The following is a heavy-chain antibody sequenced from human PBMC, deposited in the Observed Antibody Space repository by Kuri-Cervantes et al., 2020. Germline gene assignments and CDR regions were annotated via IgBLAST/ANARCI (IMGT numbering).Heavy chain of an antibody. V-gene: IGHV4-30-4*02. CDR3: ARVGGEGTLLSWFDP. Sequence: SETLSLTCTVSGGSISSGDYYWSWIRQPPGKGLEWIGYIYYSGSTYYNPSLKSRVTISVDTSKNQFSLKLSSVTAADTAVYYCARVGGEGTLLSWFDPWGQGTLVTVSS. CDR2: IYYSGST. D-gene: IGHD3-16*01. J-gene: IGHJ5*02. CDR1: GGSISSGDYY.